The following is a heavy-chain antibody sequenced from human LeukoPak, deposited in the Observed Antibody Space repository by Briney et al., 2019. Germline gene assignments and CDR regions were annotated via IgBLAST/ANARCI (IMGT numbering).Heavy chain of an antibody. CDR1: GYTFTSYD. J-gene: IGHJ4*02. CDR2: MNPNSGNT. D-gene: IGHD5-24*01. Sequence: ASVKVSCKASGYTFTSYDINWVRQATGQGLEWMGWMNPNSGNTGYAQKFQGRVTMTRNTSISTAYMELSSLRSEDTAVYYCARVPSRDGYFNDYWGQGTLVTVSS. CDR3: ARVPSRDGYFNDY. V-gene: IGHV1-8*01.